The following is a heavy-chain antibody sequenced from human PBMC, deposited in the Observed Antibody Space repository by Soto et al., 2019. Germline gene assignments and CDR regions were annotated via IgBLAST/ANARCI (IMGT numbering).Heavy chain of an antibody. CDR3: ARAYSYGYSSHYYYGMDV. D-gene: IGHD5-18*01. Sequence: QVQLQESGPGLVKPSETLSLTCTVSGGSISSYYWSWIRQPPGKGLEWIGYIYYSGSTNYNPSLKSRVTISVDTSKNQFSLKLSSVPAADTAVYYCARAYSYGYSSHYYYGMDVWGQGTTVTVSS. CDR1: GGSISSYY. V-gene: IGHV4-59*08. CDR2: IYYSGST. J-gene: IGHJ6*02.